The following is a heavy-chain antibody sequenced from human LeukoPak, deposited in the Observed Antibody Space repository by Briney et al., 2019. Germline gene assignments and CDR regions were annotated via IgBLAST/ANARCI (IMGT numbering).Heavy chain of an antibody. J-gene: IGHJ4*02. CDR2: INVGNGNT. Sequence: GSSVKVSCKASGYTFTSYAMHWVRQAPGQRLEWMGWINVGNGNTKYSQKFQGRVTITRDTSASTAYMELSSLRSEDTAVYYCASGYDYLKWGQGTLVTVSS. CDR1: GYTFTSYA. CDR3: ASGYDYLK. V-gene: IGHV1-3*01. D-gene: IGHD3-22*01.